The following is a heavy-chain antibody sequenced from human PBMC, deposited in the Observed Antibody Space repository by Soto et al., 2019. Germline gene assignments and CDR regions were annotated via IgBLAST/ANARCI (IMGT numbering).Heavy chain of an antibody. CDR3: ATVRWELHDACDI. J-gene: IGHJ3*02. Sequence: QVQLQESGPGLVKPSQTLSLTCTVSGGSISTVGYYWRWIRQHPGRVLEWIGYIYHSGRTVSNPSLQSRVVISIDTCKNKFSLTLSSVTAADTAVYYCATVRWELHDACDIWGQGTMVSVSS. D-gene: IGHD1-26*01. CDR1: GGSISTVGYY. CDR2: IYHSGRT. V-gene: IGHV4-31*03.